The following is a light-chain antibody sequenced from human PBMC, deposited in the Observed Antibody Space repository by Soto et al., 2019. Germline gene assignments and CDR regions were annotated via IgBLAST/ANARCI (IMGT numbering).Light chain of an antibody. Sequence: QSVLTQPASVSGSPGQSITISCTGTSSDVAYYNYVSWFQQHPGKAPKLIISDVTNRPSGVSNRLSGSKSGNTASLTISGLQAEDEAHYYCSSYTTSSTHVFGTGTKVTV. J-gene: IGLJ1*01. V-gene: IGLV2-14*03. CDR3: SSYTTSSTHV. CDR2: DVT. CDR1: SSDVAYYNY.